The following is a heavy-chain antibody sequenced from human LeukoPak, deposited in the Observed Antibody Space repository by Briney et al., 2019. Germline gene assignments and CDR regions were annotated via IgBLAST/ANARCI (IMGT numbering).Heavy chain of an antibody. CDR3: AREVPPASFDY. Sequence: PGGSLRLSCAASGFTFSSYWMSWIRQAPGKGLEWVSYISSSGSTIYYADSVKGRFTISRDNAKNSLYLQMNSLRAEDTAVYYCAREVPPASFDYWGQGTLVTVSS. CDR2: ISSSGSTI. V-gene: IGHV3-11*01. CDR1: GFTFSSYW. J-gene: IGHJ4*02. D-gene: IGHD2-2*01.